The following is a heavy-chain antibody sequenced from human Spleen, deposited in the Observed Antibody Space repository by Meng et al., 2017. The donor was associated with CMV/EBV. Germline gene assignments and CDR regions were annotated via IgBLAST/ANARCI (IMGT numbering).Heavy chain of an antibody. CDR3: ARRKSDLFDY. Sequence: CTFSGGSISRISYYWGWIRQPPGKGLEWIGSIYYSGSTYYNPSLKSRVTISVDTSKNQFSLKLSSVTAADTAVYYCARRKSDLFDYWGQGTLVTVSS. CDR2: IYYSGST. J-gene: IGHJ4*02. CDR1: GGSISRISYY. V-gene: IGHV4-39*01.